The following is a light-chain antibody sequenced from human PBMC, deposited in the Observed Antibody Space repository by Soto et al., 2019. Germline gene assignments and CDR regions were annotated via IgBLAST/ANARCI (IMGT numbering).Light chain of an antibody. Sequence: EIVLPQSPATLSVSPGERATLSCRSSPSVSSNLAWYPQKPGQAPRILIYGASTRATGIPARFSGSGSGTDFTLTISTLQSEDLAVYYCQQYNNWPQLTVGGGTKVEIK. J-gene: IGKJ4*01. CDR3: QQYNNWPQLT. CDR1: PSVSSN. CDR2: GAS. V-gene: IGKV3-15*01.